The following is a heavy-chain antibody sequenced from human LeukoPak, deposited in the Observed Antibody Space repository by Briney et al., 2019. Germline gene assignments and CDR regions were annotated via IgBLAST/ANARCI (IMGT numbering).Heavy chain of an antibody. CDR2: INQDGREL. Sequence: PGGSLRLSCVASGSTFSENWMTWVRQAPGKGLEWVANINQDGRELYYVDSVKGRFTISRDNAKNSLHLQMSSLRAEDTAVYYCARGVYYLDYWGQGTLVTVSS. J-gene: IGHJ4*02. D-gene: IGHD3-3*01. CDR1: GSTFSENW. V-gene: IGHV3-7*04. CDR3: ARGVYYLDY.